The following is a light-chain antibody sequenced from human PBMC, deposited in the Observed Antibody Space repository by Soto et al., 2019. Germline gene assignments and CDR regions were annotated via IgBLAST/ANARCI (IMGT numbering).Light chain of an antibody. V-gene: IGLV2-14*01. J-gene: IGLJ1*01. CDR1: GSDVGDYDY. CDR3: SSYTSSQAYV. CDR2: EVS. Sequence: QSVLTQPASVSGSPGESITISCTGTGSDVGDYDYVSWYQHHPGKAPKLMIYEVSNRPSGVSNRFSGSKSGNTASLTISGLQADDEADYFCSSYTSSQAYVFGTGTKVTVL.